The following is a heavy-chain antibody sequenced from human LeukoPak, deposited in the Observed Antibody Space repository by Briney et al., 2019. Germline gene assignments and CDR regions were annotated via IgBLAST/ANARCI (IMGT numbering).Heavy chain of an antibody. CDR2: INHSGST. CDR3: ARHGRITMIVVVMAFDI. J-gene: IGHJ3*02. V-gene: IGHV4-34*01. CDR1: GGSFSAYY. Sequence: SETLSLTCAVYGGSFSAYYWSWIRQPPGKGLEWIGEINHSGSTNYNPSLKSRVTISVDTSKNQFSLKLSSVTAADTAVYYCARHGRITMIVVVMAFDIWGQGTMVTVSS. D-gene: IGHD3-22*01.